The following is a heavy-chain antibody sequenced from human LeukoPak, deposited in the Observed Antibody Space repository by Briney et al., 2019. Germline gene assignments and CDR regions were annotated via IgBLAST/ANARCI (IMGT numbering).Heavy chain of an antibody. Sequence: GESLKISCKGSGYSFNSYWIGWVRQMPGKGLELMGIIYPGDSDTRYSPSFQGQVTISADKSISTAYLQWSSLKASDTAMYYCARLYDSSGWYFDYWGQGTLVTVSS. CDR2: IYPGDSDT. J-gene: IGHJ4*02. V-gene: IGHV5-51*01. CDR1: GYSFNSYW. CDR3: ARLYDSSGWYFDY. D-gene: IGHD3-22*01.